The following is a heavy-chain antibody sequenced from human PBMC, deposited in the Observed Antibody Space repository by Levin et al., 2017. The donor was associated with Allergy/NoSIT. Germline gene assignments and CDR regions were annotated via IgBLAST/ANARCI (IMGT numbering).Heavy chain of an antibody. V-gene: IGHV4-59*08. Sequence: PSETLSLTCTVSGGSISSYYWSWIRQSPGKRPEWIGYIHYTGYTNYSPSLKSRVTISLDTSKNQFSLKLTSVTAADTAVYSCARSAHVTVIPAAIFAFDRWGQGILVTVSS. CDR1: GGSISSYY. D-gene: IGHD2-2*01. J-gene: IGHJ5*02. CDR2: IHYTGYT. CDR3: ARSAHVTVIPAAIFAFDR.